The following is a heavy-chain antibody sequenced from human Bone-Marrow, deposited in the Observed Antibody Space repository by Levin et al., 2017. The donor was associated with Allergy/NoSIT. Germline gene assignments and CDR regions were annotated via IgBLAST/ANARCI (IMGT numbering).Heavy chain of an antibody. J-gene: IGHJ4*02. CDR3: ARQPRFSGFYYAAIDS. D-gene: IGHD3-22*01. V-gene: IGHV3-23*01. Sequence: GESLKISCAASGFTFNNYAMSWVRQAPGKGLEWVSGIGSAGGSTYYADSVKGRFTISRDNSRNTLHLQLNSLTAEDTALYFCARQPRFSGFYYAAIDSWGQGTLVTVSS. CDR2: IGSAGGST. CDR1: GFTFNNYA.